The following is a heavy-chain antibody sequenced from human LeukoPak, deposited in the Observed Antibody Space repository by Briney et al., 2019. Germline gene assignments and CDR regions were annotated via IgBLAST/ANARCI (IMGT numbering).Heavy chain of an antibody. CDR1: GFTFSSYW. CDR2: ISTDGRTT. CDR3: ARATLTSLVVISSY. V-gene: IGHV3-74*01. J-gene: IGHJ4*02. D-gene: IGHD3-22*01. Sequence: GGSLRLSCAASGFTFSSYWMHWVRQVPGKGPVWVSRISTDGRTTTYADPVKGRFTISRDNAKNTLYLQMNSLRAEDTAVYYCARATLTSLVVISSYWGQGTLVTVSS.